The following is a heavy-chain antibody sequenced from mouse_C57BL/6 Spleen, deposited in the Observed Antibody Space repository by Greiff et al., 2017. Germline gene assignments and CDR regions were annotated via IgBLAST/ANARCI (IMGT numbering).Heavy chain of an antibody. V-gene: IGHV5-17*01. CDR3: ARRPGASMDY. D-gene: IGHD4-1*01. Sequence: EVMLVESGGGLVKPGGSLKLSCAASGFTFSDYGMHWVRQAPEQGLEWVAYISSGSSTIYSADTVKGRFTISRDNAKNNLFLRITSLRSEDTAMYYCARRPGASMDYWGQGTSVTVSS. CDR1: GFTFSDYG. CDR2: ISSGSSTI. J-gene: IGHJ4*01.